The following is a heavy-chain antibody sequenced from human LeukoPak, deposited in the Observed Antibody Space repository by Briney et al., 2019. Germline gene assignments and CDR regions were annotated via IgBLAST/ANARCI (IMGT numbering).Heavy chain of an antibody. CDR1: GGSISSYY. CDR2: IYYSGST. D-gene: IGHD3-10*01. Sequence: SETLSLTCTVSGGSISSYYWSWIRQPPGKGLEWIGYIYYSGSTNYNPSLKSRVTISVDTSKNQFSLKLSSVTAADTAVYYCARQEYYYGSDTLGVYFDLWGRGTLVTVSS. J-gene: IGHJ2*01. CDR3: ARQEYYYGSDTLGVYFDL. V-gene: IGHV4-59*08.